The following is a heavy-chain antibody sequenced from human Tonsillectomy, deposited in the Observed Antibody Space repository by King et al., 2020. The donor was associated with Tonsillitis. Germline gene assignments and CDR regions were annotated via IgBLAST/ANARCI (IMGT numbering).Heavy chain of an antibody. D-gene: IGHD1-26*01. Sequence: QLVESGGGLVQPGGSLRLSCAASGFTFSSYAMNWVRQAPGKGLEWVSAIRGSGGSTYYADSVTGRFTISRDNSKNTLYLQMNSLRAEDTAVYYCAKCSSVEWELLYNAFDSWGQGTRVTVSS. V-gene: IGHV3-23*04. CDR1: GFTFSSYA. J-gene: IGHJ3*02. CDR3: AKCSSVEWELLYNAFDS. CDR2: IRGSGGST.